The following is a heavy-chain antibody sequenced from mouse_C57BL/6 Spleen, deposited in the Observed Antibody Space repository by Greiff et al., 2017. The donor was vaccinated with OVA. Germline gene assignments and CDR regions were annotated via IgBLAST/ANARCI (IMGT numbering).Heavy chain of an antibody. CDR1: GFTFSSYT. D-gene: IGHD2-4*01. CDR3: ARVPFYYDYDGFAY. J-gene: IGHJ3*01. V-gene: IGHV5-9*01. CDR2: ISGGGGNT. Sequence: EVKLVESGGGLVKPGGSLKLSCAASGFTFSSYTMSWVRQTPEKRLEWVATISGGGGNTYYPDSVKGRFTISRDNAKNTLYLQMSSLRSEDTALYYCARVPFYYDYDGFAYWGQGTLVTVAA.